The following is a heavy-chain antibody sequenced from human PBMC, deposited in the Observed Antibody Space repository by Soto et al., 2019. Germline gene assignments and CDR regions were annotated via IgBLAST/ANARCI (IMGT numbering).Heavy chain of an antibody. Sequence: GGSLRLSCAASGFTFSSYGMHWVRQAPGKGLEWVAVISYDGSNKYYADSVKGRFTISRDNSKNTLYLQMNSLRAEDTAVYYCAKDYGDYDSSVSTLDYWGQGTLVTVSS. CDR2: ISYDGSNK. J-gene: IGHJ4*02. CDR3: AKDYGDYDSSVSTLDY. D-gene: IGHD4-17*01. V-gene: IGHV3-30*18. CDR1: GFTFSSYG.